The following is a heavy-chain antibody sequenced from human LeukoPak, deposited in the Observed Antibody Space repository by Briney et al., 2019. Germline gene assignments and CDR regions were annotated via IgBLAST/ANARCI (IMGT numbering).Heavy chain of an antibody. Sequence: QSGGSLRLSCAASGFTFSSYAMTWVRQAPGKGLEWVSGISGSGDRTSYADSVKGRFTISRDNSKNTVFLQMNSLRAEDTALYYCAKDQRFGDLDDYRGQGTLVTVSS. V-gene: IGHV3-23*01. CDR1: GFTFSSYA. J-gene: IGHJ4*02. CDR3: AKDQRFGDLDDY. D-gene: IGHD3-10*01. CDR2: ISGSGDRT.